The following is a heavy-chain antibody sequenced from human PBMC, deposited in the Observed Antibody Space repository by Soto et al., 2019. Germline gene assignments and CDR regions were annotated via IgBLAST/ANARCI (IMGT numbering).Heavy chain of an antibody. D-gene: IGHD1-26*01. J-gene: IGHJ3*01. Sequence: EVKLVESGGGLVQPGRSLRLSCAASGFSFHDYVMHWVRQAPGKGLEWVSGISYNSGVIDYADSVKGRFTISRDNAENSLYLQMNSLTPEDTALYYCVTPNSDSFSEGFNLWGQGTMVTVSS. CDR3: VTPNSDSFSEGFNL. CDR2: ISYNSGVI. CDR1: GFSFHDYV. V-gene: IGHV3-9*01.